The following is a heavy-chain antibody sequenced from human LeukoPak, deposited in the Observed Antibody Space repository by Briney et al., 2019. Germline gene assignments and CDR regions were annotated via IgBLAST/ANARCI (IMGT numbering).Heavy chain of an antibody. D-gene: IGHD1-14*01. CDR2: IGPTGSDR. V-gene: IGHV3-21*06. CDR1: GFTFSSYG. CDR3: ATETNGRHYDY. J-gene: IGHJ4*02. Sequence: PGGSLRLSCAASGFTFSSYGMHWVRQAPGKGLEWVASIGPTGSDRYHADSIKGRFTISRDNANNFLYLQMSSLRAEDTAVYYCATETNGRHYDYWGQGTLLTVSS.